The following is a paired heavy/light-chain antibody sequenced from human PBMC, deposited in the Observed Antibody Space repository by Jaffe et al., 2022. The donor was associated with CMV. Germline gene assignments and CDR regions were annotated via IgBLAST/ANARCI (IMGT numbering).Heavy chain of an antibody. CDR2: IDPTDSYT. D-gene: IGHD2-21*02. CDR3: ARQYCGGDCSPFDY. Sequence: EVQLVQSGVEVKKPGESLRISCKGSGYSFTTYWISWVRQMPGKGLEWMGRIDPTDSYTNYSPSFQGHVIISTDTSINTAYLHWSSLQASDTAIYYCARQYCGGDCSPFDYWGQGTLVTVSS. CDR1: GYSFTTYW. J-gene: IGHJ4*02. V-gene: IGHV5-10-1*03.
Light chain of an antibody. J-gene: IGLJ2*01. CDR1: SLRSYY. CDR2: GKN. Sequence: SSELTQDPAVSVALGQTVRITCQGDSLRSYYASWYQQKPGQAPVLVIHGKNNRPSGIPDRFSGSSSGNTASLTITGAQAEDEADYYCNSRDNSGNHLVVFGGGTKLTVL. CDR3: NSRDNSGNHLVV. V-gene: IGLV3-19*01.